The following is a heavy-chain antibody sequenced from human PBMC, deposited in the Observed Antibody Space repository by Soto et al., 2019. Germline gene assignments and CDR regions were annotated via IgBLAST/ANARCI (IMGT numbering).Heavy chain of an antibody. Sequence: GASVKVSCKASGGTFSSYTISWVRQAPGQGLEWMGRIIPILSIANYAQKFQGRVTITADKSTSTAYMELSSLRSEDTAVYYCARETHIGYFDYWGQGTLVTVSS. J-gene: IGHJ4*02. CDR3: ARETHIGYFDY. V-gene: IGHV1-69*04. CDR2: IIPILSIA. CDR1: GGTFSSYT.